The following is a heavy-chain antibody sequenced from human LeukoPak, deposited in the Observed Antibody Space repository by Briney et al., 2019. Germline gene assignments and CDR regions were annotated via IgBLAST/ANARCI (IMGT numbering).Heavy chain of an antibody. CDR3: ARGRYSSSWYVDY. CDR2: MNPNSGNT. J-gene: IGHJ4*02. D-gene: IGHD6-13*01. Sequence: GSVKVSCKASGGTFSSYAISWVRQAPGQGLEWMGWMNPNSGNTGYAQKFQGRVTITRNTSISTAYMELSSLRSEDTAVYYCARGRYSSSWYVDYWGQGTLVTVSS. CDR1: GGTFSSYA. V-gene: IGHV1-8*03.